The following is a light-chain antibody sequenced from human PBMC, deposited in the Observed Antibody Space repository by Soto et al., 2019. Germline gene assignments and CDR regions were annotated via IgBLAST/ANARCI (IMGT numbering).Light chain of an antibody. Sequence: EIVLTQSPGTLSLSPGERATLSCRASQSVSSSFLAWYQQKPGQAPRLLLYGASSRATGIPDRFSGSGSGTDLTLTISRLEPEDFAVYSCQQYDNSPLTFGGGTKVEIK. CDR2: GAS. CDR1: QSVSSSF. V-gene: IGKV3-20*01. CDR3: QQYDNSPLT. J-gene: IGKJ4*01.